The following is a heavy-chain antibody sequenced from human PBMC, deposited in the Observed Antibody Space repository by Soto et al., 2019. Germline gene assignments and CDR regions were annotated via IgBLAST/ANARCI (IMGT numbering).Heavy chain of an antibody. D-gene: IGHD3-16*01. CDR1: GFMFRNYD. J-gene: IGHJ4*02. V-gene: IGHV3-33*01. Sequence: QVQLVDSGGGVVQPGRSLRLSCAASGFMFRNYDMHWGRQAPGKGLEWVAVIWYDGSKKYYADAVKGRFTISRDNSMNTLSLQMNTLRGDDTAVYYCARGAQFLDYWGQGTLVTVSS. CDR2: IWYDGSKK. CDR3: ARGAQFLDY.